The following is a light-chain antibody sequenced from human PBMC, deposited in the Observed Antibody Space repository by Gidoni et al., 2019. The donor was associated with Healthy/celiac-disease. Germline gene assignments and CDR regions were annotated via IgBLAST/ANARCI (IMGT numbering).Light chain of an antibody. J-gene: IGKJ4*01. CDR3: QHSSRTPLT. Sequence: DIQMTQSPSSLSASVGDRVTITCRASQSISSYLNWYQQKPGKAPKLLIYAASSLQSGVPSRFSGSGSVTDFTLTISTPQPEDFATSYCQHSSRTPLTFGGGTKVEI. V-gene: IGKV1-39*01. CDR1: QSISSY. CDR2: AAS.